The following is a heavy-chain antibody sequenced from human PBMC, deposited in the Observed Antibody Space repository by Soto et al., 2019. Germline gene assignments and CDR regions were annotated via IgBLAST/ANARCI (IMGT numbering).Heavy chain of an antibody. CDR3: ARGGQRPYGYYYGMDV. Sequence: GGSLRLSCSASGFTFSSYEMNWVRQAPGKGLEWVSYISSSGSTIYYADSVKGRFTISRDNAKNSLYLQMNSLRAEDTAVYYCARGGQRPYGYYYGMDVWGQGTTVTVSS. CDR2: ISSSGSTI. J-gene: IGHJ6*02. V-gene: IGHV3-48*03. D-gene: IGHD3-10*01. CDR1: GFTFSSYE.